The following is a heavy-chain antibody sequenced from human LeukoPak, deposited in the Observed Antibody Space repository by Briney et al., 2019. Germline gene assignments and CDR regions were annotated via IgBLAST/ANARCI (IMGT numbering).Heavy chain of an antibody. J-gene: IGHJ5*02. D-gene: IGHD3-10*01. Sequence: SETLSLTCTVSGGSISSGSYYWRWIRQPAGGGLEWIVRIYTSGSTNYNPSLKSRVTISVDKSKNQFSLKLSSVTAADTAVYYCARVRGSGSYSRQNWFDPWGQGTLVTVSS. CDR1: GGSISSGSYY. CDR2: IYTSGST. CDR3: ARVRGSGSYSRQNWFDP. V-gene: IGHV4-61*02.